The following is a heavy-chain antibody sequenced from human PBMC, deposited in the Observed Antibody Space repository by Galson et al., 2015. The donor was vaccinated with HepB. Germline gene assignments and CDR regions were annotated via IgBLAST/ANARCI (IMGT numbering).Heavy chain of an antibody. CDR3: ARDWRGSLDC. Sequence: SLRLSCAASGFTFSNYGMHWVRQAPGKGLVWVSRINRDGIGTSYADSVKGRFTISRDNAKNTLYLQMNSLRAEDTAVYYCARDWRGSLDCWGQGTLVTVSP. V-gene: IGHV3-74*01. CDR1: GFTFSNYG. D-gene: IGHD1-26*01. J-gene: IGHJ4*02. CDR2: INRDGIGT.